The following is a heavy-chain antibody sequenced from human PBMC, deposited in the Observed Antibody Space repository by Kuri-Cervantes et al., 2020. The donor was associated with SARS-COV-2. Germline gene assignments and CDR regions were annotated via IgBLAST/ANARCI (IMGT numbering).Heavy chain of an antibody. J-gene: IGHJ6*02. V-gene: IGHV3-23*01. CDR1: GFTFSSYA. CDR3: ASLVVVPAAALLNYGMDV. Sequence: GESLKISCAASGFTFSSYAMSWVRQAPGKGLEWVSAISGSGGSTYYADSVKGRFTISRDNSKNTLYLQMNSLRAEDTAVYYCASLVVVPAAALLNYGMDVWGQGTTVTVSS. D-gene: IGHD2-2*01. CDR2: ISGSGGST.